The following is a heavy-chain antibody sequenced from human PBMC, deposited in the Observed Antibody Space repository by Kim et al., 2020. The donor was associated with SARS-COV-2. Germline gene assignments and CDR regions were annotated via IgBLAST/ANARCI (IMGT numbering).Heavy chain of an antibody. CDR2: ISATGGSK. V-gene: IGHV3-11*04. Sequence: GGSLRLFCTASGFTFKNYEMSWIRQAPGKGLEWLSYISATGGSKYYADSVRGRFTISRDNAKNSLSFQMNSLRVDDTGVYFCARESIPVFGGDYFDP. CDR1: GFTFKNYE. J-gene: IGHJ5*02. D-gene: IGHD3-16*01. CDR3: ARESIPVFGGDYFDP.